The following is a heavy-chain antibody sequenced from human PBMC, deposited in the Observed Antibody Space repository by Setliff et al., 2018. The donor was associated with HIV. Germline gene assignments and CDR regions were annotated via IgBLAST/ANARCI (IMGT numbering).Heavy chain of an antibody. Sequence: GGSLRLSCAASGFPFRSYAMNWVRQAPGKGLEWVANIKQDGTETLYVDAVKGRFTISRDNANNLVYLQMNSLRVEDTAVYFCARWGSGSYERVFDYWGQGMLVTVSS. CDR1: GFPFRSYA. V-gene: IGHV3-7*01. CDR3: ARWGSGSYERVFDY. D-gene: IGHD1-26*01. CDR2: IKQDGTET. J-gene: IGHJ4*02.